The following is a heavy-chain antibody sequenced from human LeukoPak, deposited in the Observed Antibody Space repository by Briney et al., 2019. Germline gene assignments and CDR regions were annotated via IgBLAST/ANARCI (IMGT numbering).Heavy chain of an antibody. CDR3: ARDMYYDILTDPRADAFDI. CDR1: GFTFSTYW. V-gene: IGHV3-21*01. D-gene: IGHD3-9*01. Sequence: GGSLRLSCAASGFTFSTYWMNWVRQAPGKGLEWVSSISSSSSYIYYADSVKGRFTISRDNAKNSLYLQMNSLRAEDTAVYYCARDMYYDILTDPRADAFDIWGQGTMVTVSS. J-gene: IGHJ3*02. CDR2: ISSSSSYI.